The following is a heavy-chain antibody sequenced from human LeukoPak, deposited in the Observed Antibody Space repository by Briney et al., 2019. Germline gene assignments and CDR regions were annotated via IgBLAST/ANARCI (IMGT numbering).Heavy chain of an antibody. Sequence: GESLKISCKGSGYSFTSYWIGWVRQLPGKGLEWMGIIYPGDSDTRYSPSFQGHVTISADKSISTAYLQWSGLRASDTAMYYCARHADYGDNSKLGYWGQGTLVTVSS. V-gene: IGHV5-51*01. J-gene: IGHJ4*02. D-gene: IGHD4-23*01. CDR3: ARHADYGDNSKLGY. CDR1: GYSFTSYW. CDR2: IYPGDSDT.